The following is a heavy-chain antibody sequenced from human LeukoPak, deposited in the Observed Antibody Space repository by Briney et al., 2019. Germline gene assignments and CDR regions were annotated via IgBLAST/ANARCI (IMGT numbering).Heavy chain of an antibody. Sequence: SETLSLTCTVSGGFISSYYWSWIRQPPGKGLGWIGYIYTSGSTNYNPSLKSRVTISVDTSKNQFSLKLSSVTAADTAVYYCARASLAISGGFDYWGQGTLVTVSS. CDR1: GGFISSYY. D-gene: IGHD3-16*01. CDR3: ARASLAISGGFDY. V-gene: IGHV4-4*09. J-gene: IGHJ4*02. CDR2: IYTSGST.